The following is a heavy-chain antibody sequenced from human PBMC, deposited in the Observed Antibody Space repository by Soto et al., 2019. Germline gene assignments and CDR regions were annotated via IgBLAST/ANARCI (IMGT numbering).Heavy chain of an antibody. D-gene: IGHD4-17*01. CDR3: ATYGGEQNDYYYGMDV. CDR1: GGTFSSYA. CDR2: IIPIFGTA. J-gene: IGHJ6*02. V-gene: IGHV1-69*01. Sequence: QVQLVQSGAEVKKPGSSVKVSCKASGGTFSSYAISWVRQAPGQGLEWMGGIIPIFGTANYAQKFQGRVTITADESTSTAYMELSSLRYEDTAVYYCATYGGEQNDYYYGMDVWGQGTTVTVSS.